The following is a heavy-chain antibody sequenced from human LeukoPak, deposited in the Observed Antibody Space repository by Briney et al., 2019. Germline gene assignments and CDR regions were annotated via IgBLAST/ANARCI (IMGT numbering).Heavy chain of an antibody. CDR3: ARDGPLKSLAYCGGDCYSAGFDI. CDR2: ISYDGSNK. Sequence: GGSLRLSCAASGFTFSSYAMHWVRQAPGKGLEWVAVISYDGSNKYYADSVKGRFTISRDNSKNTLYLQMNSLRAEDTAVYYCARDGPLKSLAYCGGDCYSAGFDIWGERTMVTVSS. CDR1: GFTFSSYA. J-gene: IGHJ3*02. V-gene: IGHV3-30*01. D-gene: IGHD2-21*02.